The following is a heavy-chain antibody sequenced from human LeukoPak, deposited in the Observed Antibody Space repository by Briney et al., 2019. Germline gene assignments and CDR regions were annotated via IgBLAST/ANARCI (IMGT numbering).Heavy chain of an antibody. V-gene: IGHV1-3*01. D-gene: IGHD5-18*01. Sequence: IHPGGGYPRYSQKFQDRVTITSDTSANAVYMELSSLRSEDAAMYFCAREQTEGYGKARFDYWGQGTLVSVSS. J-gene: IGHJ4*02. CDR2: IHPGGGYP. CDR3: AREQTEGYGKARFDY.